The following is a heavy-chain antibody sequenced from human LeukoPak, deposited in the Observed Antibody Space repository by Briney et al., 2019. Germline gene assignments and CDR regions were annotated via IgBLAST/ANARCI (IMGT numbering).Heavy chain of an antibody. J-gene: IGHJ1*01. CDR1: GGSISSGGYY. V-gene: IGHV4-31*03. D-gene: IGHD6-6*01. Sequence: PSETLSLTRTVSGGSISSGGYYWSWIRQHPGKGLEWIGYIYYSGSTYYNPSLKSRVTISVDTSKNQFSLKLSSVTAADTAVYYCARPSTKYSSPSGYFQHWGQGTLVTVSS. CDR2: IYYSGST. CDR3: ARPSTKYSSPSGYFQH.